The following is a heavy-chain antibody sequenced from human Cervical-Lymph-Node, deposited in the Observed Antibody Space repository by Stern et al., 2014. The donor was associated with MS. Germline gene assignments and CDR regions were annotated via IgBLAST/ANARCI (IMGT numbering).Heavy chain of an antibody. CDR1: GFTLTGYA. Sequence: VQLVESGGGVVQPGRSLRLSCAASGFTLTGYALHWVRQAPGRGLEWVAAISHDGSNQYYGDSVKGRFAISRDRSKNTLYLQMNSLRPEDTAVYYCARAPDGMDVWGQGTTVTGSS. CDR2: ISHDGSNQ. V-gene: IGHV3-30*09. CDR3: ARAPDGMDV. J-gene: IGHJ6*02.